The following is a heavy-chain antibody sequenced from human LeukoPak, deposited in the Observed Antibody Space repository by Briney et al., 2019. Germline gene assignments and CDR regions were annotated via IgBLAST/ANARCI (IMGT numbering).Heavy chain of an antibody. CDR3: ARASISSSWYFDY. CDR1: GFTFSSYA. V-gene: IGHV3-30*04. Sequence: GGSLRLSCAASGFTFSSYAMHWVRQAPGKGLEWVAVISYDGSNKYYADSVKGRFTISRDNSKNTLYLQMNSLRAEDTAVYYCARASISSSWYFDYWGQGTLVTVSS. D-gene: IGHD6-13*01. J-gene: IGHJ4*02. CDR2: ISYDGSNK.